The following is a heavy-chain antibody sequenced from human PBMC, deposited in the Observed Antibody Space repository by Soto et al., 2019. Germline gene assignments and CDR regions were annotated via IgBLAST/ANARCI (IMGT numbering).Heavy chain of an antibody. Sequence: EVQLVESGGDLVQPGGSLRLSCEASGFIFSSHWMSWVRQAPGKGLEWVARIKEDGSAKQYVDSVKGRFTISRDNDKKSLYLQMSSLRAEDTAVYYCVRDYGNYWGQGTLVTVSS. D-gene: IGHD4-17*01. CDR3: VRDYGNY. CDR1: GFIFSSHW. CDR2: IKEDGSAK. V-gene: IGHV3-7*04. J-gene: IGHJ4*02.